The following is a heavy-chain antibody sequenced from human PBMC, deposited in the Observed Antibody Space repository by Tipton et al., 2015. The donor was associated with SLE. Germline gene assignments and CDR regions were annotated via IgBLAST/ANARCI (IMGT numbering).Heavy chain of an antibody. J-gene: IGHJ3*02. Sequence: TLSLTCTVSGGSISSSNYYWGWIRQPPGKGLEWIGSIYYSGSTYYNPSLKSRVTISVDTSKNQFSLKLSSVTAADTAVYYCARLGGSTRANDAFDIWGQGTMVTVSS. CDR1: GGSISSSNYY. CDR2: IYYSGST. V-gene: IGHV4-39*01. CDR3: ARLGGSTRANDAFDI. D-gene: IGHD1-26*01.